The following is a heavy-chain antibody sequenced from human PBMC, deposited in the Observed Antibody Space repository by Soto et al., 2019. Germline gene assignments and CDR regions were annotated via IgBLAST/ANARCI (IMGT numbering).Heavy chain of an antibody. D-gene: IGHD2-15*01. J-gene: IGHJ4*02. CDR3: ARGRALCSGGSCYPGYFDY. Sequence: EVQLVESGGGLVQPGGSLRLSCAASGFTFSSYWTSWVRQAPGKGLEWVANIKQDGSEKYYVDSVKGRFTISRDNAKNSLYLQMNSLRAEDTAVYYCARGRALCSGGSCYPGYFDYWGQGTLVTVSS. CDR2: IKQDGSEK. CDR1: GFTFSSYW. V-gene: IGHV3-7*01.